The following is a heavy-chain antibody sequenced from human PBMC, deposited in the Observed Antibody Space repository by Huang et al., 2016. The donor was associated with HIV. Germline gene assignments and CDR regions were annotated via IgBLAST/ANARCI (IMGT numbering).Heavy chain of an antibody. CDR2: NSALNGET. D-gene: IGHD3-22*01. V-gene: IGHV1-18*01. CDR1: GYSFTDYG. Sequence: QAQLMQSGPEVKKPGASVKVSCTTSGYSFTDYGITWVRPAPGQGPEWVGWNSALNGETEIAQRLKGIVTLNTDTSTSRAYMELRSLGFDDTAVYFCARDPKYHRIGYYRQRRGIDVWGQGTMVSVSS. CDR3: ARDPKYHRIGYYRQRRGIDV. J-gene: IGHJ3*01.